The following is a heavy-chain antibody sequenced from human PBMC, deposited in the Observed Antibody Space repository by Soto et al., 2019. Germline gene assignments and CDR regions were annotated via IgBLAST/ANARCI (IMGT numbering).Heavy chain of an antibody. D-gene: IGHD1-26*01. CDR2: MNPNSGST. CDR3: ASRVGATSFDFDY. V-gene: IGHV1-8*01. J-gene: IGHJ4*02. Sequence: QVQLVQSGAEVKKPGASVKVSCKASGYTFTSYVVNSVRLAPGQGLEWMGWMNPNSGSTDYAQKFQGRVTMTRNISISTAYMELSSLRSEDTAVYYCASRVGATSFDFDYWGQGTLVTVSS. CDR1: GYTFTSYV.